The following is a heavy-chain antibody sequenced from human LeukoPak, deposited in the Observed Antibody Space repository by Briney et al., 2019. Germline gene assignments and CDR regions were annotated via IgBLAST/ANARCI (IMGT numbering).Heavy chain of an antibody. J-gene: IGHJ4*02. CDR2: IYYSGST. CDR3: ARLAKYSYAPYYFDY. D-gene: IGHD5-18*01. V-gene: IGHV4-59*08. CDR1: GGSISSYY. Sequence: PSETLSLTCTVSGGSISSYYWSWIRQPPRKGLEWIGYIYYSGSTNYNPSLKSRVTISVDTSKNQFSLKLSSVTAADTAVYYCARLAKYSYAPYYFDYWGQGTLVTVSS.